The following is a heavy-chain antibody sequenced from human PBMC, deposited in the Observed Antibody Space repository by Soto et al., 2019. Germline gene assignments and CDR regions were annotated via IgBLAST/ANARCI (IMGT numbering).Heavy chain of an antibody. CDR2: ISGSGGST. D-gene: IGHD3-3*01. Sequence: PGGSLRLSCAASGFTFSSYAMSWVRQAPGKGLEWVSAISGSGGSTYYADSVKGRFTISRDNSKNTLYLQMNSLRAEDTAVYYCAKIGPYDFWSGYSGNPLGFFDYWGQGTLVTVSS. CDR1: GFTFSSYA. CDR3: AKIGPYDFWSGYSGNPLGFFDY. V-gene: IGHV3-23*01. J-gene: IGHJ4*02.